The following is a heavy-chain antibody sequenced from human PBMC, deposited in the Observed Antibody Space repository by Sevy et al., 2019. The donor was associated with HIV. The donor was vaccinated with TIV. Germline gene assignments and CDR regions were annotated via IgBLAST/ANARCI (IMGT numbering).Heavy chain of an antibody. D-gene: IGHD3-22*01. CDR1: GFTFSYYI. CDR2: ISSGSSYV. CDR3: ASPLHYYNSPSAY. V-gene: IGHV3-21*01. J-gene: IGHJ4*02. Sequence: GGSLRLSCAASGFTFSYYIMNWVRQAPGKGLEWVSSISSGSSYVYHADSVKGRFTISRDNAKNSLYLQMNSLRTEDTAVYYCASPLHYYNSPSAYWGQGTQVTVSS.